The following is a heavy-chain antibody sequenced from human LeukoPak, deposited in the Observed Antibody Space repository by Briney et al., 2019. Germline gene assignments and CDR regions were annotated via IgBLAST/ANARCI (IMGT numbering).Heavy chain of an antibody. CDR3: AKDLRSSQVIDY. D-gene: IGHD6-13*01. Sequence: PGRSLRLSCAASGFTFSSYAMSWVRQAPGKGLEWVSAISGSGGSTYYADSVKGRFTISRDNSKNTLYLQMNSLRAEDTAVYYCAKDLRSSQVIDYWGQGTLVAVSS. CDR1: GFTFSSYA. J-gene: IGHJ4*02. CDR2: ISGSGGST. V-gene: IGHV3-23*01.